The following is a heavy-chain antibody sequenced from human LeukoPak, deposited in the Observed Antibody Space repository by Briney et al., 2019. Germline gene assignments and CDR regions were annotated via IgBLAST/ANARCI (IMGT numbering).Heavy chain of an antibody. V-gene: IGHV3-21*01. CDR1: GFTFSSYS. D-gene: IGHD6-13*01. Sequence: GGSLRLSCAASGFTFSSYSMNWVRQAPGKGLEWVSSISSSSSYIYYADSVKGRFTISRDNAKNSLYLQMNSLRAEDTAVYYCAKDSSNWAFDYWGQGTLVAVSP. J-gene: IGHJ4*02. CDR3: AKDSSNWAFDY. CDR2: ISSSSSYI.